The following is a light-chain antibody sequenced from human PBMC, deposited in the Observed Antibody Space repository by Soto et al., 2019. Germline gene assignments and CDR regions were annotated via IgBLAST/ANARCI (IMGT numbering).Light chain of an antibody. CDR2: KAS. Sequence: DIQMTQSPSSLSASVGDTVTITCRASQDIRNELGWYQQKPGTAPKLLIYKASTLESGVPSRFSGSGSGTDFTLTISSLQPDDFATYYCQHYNTYPWTFGQGTKVDIK. CDR3: QHYNTYPWT. CDR1: QDIRNE. V-gene: IGKV1-17*01. J-gene: IGKJ1*01.